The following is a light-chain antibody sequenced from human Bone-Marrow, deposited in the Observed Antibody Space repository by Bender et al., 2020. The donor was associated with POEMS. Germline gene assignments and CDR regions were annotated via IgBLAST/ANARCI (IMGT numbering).Light chain of an antibody. Sequence: QSVLTQPPSASGTPGQRVTISCSGSSSNIGGNAVNWWQQLPGTAPKLPIYGNDQRPSGVPDRFSGSKSGTSASLAISGLQSEDEADYFCSAWDGSLNGWVFGGGTELTVL. V-gene: IGLV1-44*01. CDR3: SAWDGSLNGWV. J-gene: IGLJ3*02. CDR2: GND. CDR1: SSNIGGNA.